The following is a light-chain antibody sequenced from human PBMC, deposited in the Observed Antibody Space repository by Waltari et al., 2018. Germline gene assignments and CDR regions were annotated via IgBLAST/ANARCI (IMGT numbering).Light chain of an antibody. J-gene: IGKJ1*01. CDR3: QHYLRLPVT. CDR2: GAS. Sequence: SCRASQSVSRALAWYQQKPGQAHRLLIYGASTRATGIPDRFSGSGSGTDVSLTISRLEPDDFAVYYCQHYLRLPVTFGQGTTVEI. CDR1: QSVSRA. V-gene: IGKV3-20*01.